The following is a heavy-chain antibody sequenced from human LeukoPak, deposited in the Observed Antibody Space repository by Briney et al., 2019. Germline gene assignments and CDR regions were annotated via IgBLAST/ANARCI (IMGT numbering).Heavy chain of an antibody. CDR1: GFTFSSYS. J-gene: IGHJ3*02. CDR3: ARGSGRYTVAFDI. D-gene: IGHD2-2*02. CDR2: ISSSSSTI. Sequence: PGGSLRLSCAASGFTFSSYSMNRVRQAPGKGLEWVSYISSSSSTIYYADSVKGRFTISRDNAKNSLYLQMNSLRAEDTAVYYCARGSGRYTVAFDIWGQGTMVTVSS. V-gene: IGHV3-48*01.